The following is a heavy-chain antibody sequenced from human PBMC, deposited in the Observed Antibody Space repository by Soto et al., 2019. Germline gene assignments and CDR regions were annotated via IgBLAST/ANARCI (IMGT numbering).Heavy chain of an antibody. CDR2: INHSGST. Sequence: SETLSLTCAVYGGSFSGYYWSWIRQPPGKGLEWIGEINHSGSTNYNPSLKSRVTISVDTSKNQFSLKLSSVTAADTAVYYCASHPLNWSDADSWGQGVLVTVSS. CDR1: GGSFSGYY. V-gene: IGHV4-34*01. CDR3: ASHPLNWSDADS. J-gene: IGHJ4*02. D-gene: IGHD1-1*01.